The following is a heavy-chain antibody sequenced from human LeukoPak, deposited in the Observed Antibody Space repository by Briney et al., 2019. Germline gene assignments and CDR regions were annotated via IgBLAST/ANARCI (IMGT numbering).Heavy chain of an antibody. CDR2: INSGGST. Sequence: GGSLRLSCAASGFTVSSNYMSWVRQPPGKGLEGVSVINSGGSTNYADSVKGRFTISRDDSKNTLYLQMSSLRAEDTAVYYCARDLFHWGQGTLVTVSS. CDR3: ARDLFH. V-gene: IGHV3-53*01. J-gene: IGHJ4*02. D-gene: IGHD2-21*01. CDR1: GFTVSSNY.